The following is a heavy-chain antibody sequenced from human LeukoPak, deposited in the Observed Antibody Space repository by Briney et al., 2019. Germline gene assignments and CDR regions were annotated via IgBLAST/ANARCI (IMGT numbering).Heavy chain of an antibody. Sequence: PGGSLRLSCAASGFIFSNYDMSWVRQAPGKGLEWVACIGGSGGAILCADSVKGRFTISRDNSKSTLYLQMNSLRADDTALYFCAKWMSRIQAFDIWGQGTMVTVS. V-gene: IGHV3-23*01. CDR3: AKWMSRIQAFDI. CDR2: IGGSGGAI. D-gene: IGHD5-12*01. J-gene: IGHJ3*02. CDR1: GFIFSNYD.